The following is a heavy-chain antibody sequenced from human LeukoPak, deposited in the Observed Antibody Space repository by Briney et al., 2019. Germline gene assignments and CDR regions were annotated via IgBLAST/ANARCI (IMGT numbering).Heavy chain of an antibody. J-gene: IGHJ5*02. CDR2: INTNTGNP. Sequence: ASVKVSCKASGYTFTSYAMNWVRQAPGQGLEWMGWINTNTGNPTYAQGFTGRFVFSLDTSVSTAYLQISSLKAEDTAAYYCARVKATSFGDWFDPWGQGTLVTVSS. D-gene: IGHD3-3*01. CDR3: ARVKATSFGDWFDP. CDR1: GYTFTSYA. V-gene: IGHV7-4-1*02.